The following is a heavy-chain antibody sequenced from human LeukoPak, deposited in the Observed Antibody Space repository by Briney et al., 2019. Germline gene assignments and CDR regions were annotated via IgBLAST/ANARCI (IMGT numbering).Heavy chain of an antibody. V-gene: IGHV4-59*01. D-gene: IGHD2-8*01. CDR2: IYYSGST. J-gene: IGHJ6*02. Sequence: SETLSLTCTVSGGSISSYYWSWIRQPPGKGLEWIGYIYYSGSTNYNPSLKSRVTISVDTSKNQFSLKLSSVTAADTAVYYCARTPVNGRYYYGMDVWGQGTTVTVSS. CDR1: GGSISSYY. CDR3: ARTPVNGRYYYGMDV.